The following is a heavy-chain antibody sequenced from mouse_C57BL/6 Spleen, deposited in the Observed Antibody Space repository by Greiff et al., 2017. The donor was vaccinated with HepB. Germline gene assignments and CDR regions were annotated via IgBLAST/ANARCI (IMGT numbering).Heavy chain of an antibody. D-gene: IGHD2-3*01. J-gene: IGHJ4*01. CDR2: IYPGSGNT. CDR3: ARDGYYRGYYAMDY. CDR1: GYSFTSYY. Sequence: QVQLQQSGPELVKPGASVKISCKASGYSFTSYYIHWVKQRPGQGLEWIGWIYPGSGNTKYNEKFKGKATLTADTSSSTAYMQLSSLTSEDSAVYYCARDGYYRGYYAMDYWGQGTSVTVSS. V-gene: IGHV1-66*01.